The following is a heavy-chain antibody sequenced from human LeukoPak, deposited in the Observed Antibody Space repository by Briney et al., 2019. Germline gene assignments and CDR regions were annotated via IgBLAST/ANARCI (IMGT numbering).Heavy chain of an antibody. Sequence: SETLSLTCTVSGGSISSSSYYWGWIRQPPGKGLEWIGSIYYSGSTYYNPSLKSRVTISVDTSKNQFSLKLSSVTAADTAVYYCASFPYGGNFKNAFDIWGQGTMVTVSS. CDR3: ASFPYGGNFKNAFDI. CDR1: GGSISSSSYY. V-gene: IGHV4-39*07. CDR2: IYYSGST. J-gene: IGHJ3*02. D-gene: IGHD4-23*01.